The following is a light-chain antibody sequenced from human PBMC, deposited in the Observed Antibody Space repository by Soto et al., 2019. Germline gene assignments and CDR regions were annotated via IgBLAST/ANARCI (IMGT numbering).Light chain of an antibody. Sequence: DIQMTQSPSTLSASVGDRVTITCRASQSISDWLAWYQQKPGKAPKLLIYDASSLETGVPSRFTGSGSATEFTLTISSLQPDDFATYYCQHYNSYSYAFGQGTKLEIK. V-gene: IGKV1-5*01. J-gene: IGKJ2*01. CDR1: QSISDW. CDR3: QHYNSYSYA. CDR2: DAS.